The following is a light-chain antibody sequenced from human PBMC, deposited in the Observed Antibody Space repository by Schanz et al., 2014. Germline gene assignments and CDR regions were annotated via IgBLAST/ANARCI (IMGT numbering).Light chain of an antibody. J-gene: IGLJ2*01. CDR1: SGDIGAYNY. CDR3: CSYAGSSTLL. Sequence: QSALSQPASVSGSPGQSITISCTGSSGDIGAYNYVSWYPQHPGKAPKLMICDVSNRPSGVSNRFSGSKSGNTASLTISGLQAEDEADYYCCSYAGSSTLLFGGGTKLTVL. CDR2: DVS. V-gene: IGLV2-23*02.